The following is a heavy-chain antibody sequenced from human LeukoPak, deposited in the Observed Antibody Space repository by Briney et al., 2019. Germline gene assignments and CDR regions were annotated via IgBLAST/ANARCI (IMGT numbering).Heavy chain of an antibody. V-gene: IGHV3-11*01. D-gene: IGHD2-15*01. CDR1: GFTFSDYY. Sequence: GGSLRLSCAASGFTFSDYYMSWVRQAPGKGLEWDSYISSSGSNIYYADSGKGRFTISRDNAKNSLYLQMNSLRAEDTAVYYCARDDAGIVVVVAGGFDYWGQGTLVTVSS. J-gene: IGHJ4*02. CDR3: ARDDAGIVVVVAGGFDY. CDR2: ISSSGSNI.